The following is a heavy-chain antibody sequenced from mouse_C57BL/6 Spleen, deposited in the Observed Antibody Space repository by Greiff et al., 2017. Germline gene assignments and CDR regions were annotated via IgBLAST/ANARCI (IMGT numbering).Heavy chain of an antibody. V-gene: IGHV1-76*01. D-gene: IGHD2-3*01. Sequence: VHLVESGAELVRPGASVKLSCKASGYTFTDYYINWVKQRPGQGLEWIARIYPGSGNTYYNEKFKGKATLTAEKSSSTAYMQLSSLTSEDSAVYFCARAVYDGYYYYYAMDYWGQGTSVTVSS. CDR1: GYTFTDYY. CDR2: IYPGSGNT. CDR3: ARAVYDGYYYYYAMDY. J-gene: IGHJ4*01.